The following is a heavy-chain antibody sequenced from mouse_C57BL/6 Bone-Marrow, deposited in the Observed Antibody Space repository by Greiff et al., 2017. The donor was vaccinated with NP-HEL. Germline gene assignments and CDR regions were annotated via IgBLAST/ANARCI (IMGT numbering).Heavy chain of an antibody. Sequence: VQLKESGGGLVKPGGSLKLSCAASGFTFSDYGMHWVRQAPEKGLEWVAYISSGSSTIYYADTVKGRFTISRDNAKNTLFLQMTSLRSEDTAMYYCARRPGAYWGQGTLVTVSA. V-gene: IGHV5-17*01. CDR1: GFTFSDYG. CDR3: ARRPGAY. CDR2: ISSGSSTI. J-gene: IGHJ3*01.